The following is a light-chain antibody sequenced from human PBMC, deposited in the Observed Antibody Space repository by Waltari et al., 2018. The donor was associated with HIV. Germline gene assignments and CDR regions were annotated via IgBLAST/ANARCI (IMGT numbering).Light chain of an antibody. V-gene: IGLV2-14*01. CDR2: EVR. CDR1: SSDVGGYYY. CDR3: SSYTSSSTLEV. Sequence: QSALTQPASVSGSPGQSITISCTGTSSDVGGYYYVSWYQHHPGKAPKLMLYEVRHRPSGTSNRFSGSKSGNTASLTISGLQAEDEADYYCSSYTSSSTLEVFGGGTKVTVL. J-gene: IGLJ2*01.